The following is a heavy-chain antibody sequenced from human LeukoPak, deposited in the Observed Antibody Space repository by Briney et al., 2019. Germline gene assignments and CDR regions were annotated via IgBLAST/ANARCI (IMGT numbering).Heavy chain of an antibody. V-gene: IGHV3-23*01. CDR2: ISGSGGST. Sequence: PGGSLRLSCAASGFTFSSYAMSWVRQAPGKGLEWVSAISGSGGSTYYADSVKGRFTISRDNSKNTLYLQMNSLRAEDTAVYYCAKINYVWGSYRYTFHFDYWGQGTLVTVSS. CDR1: GFTFSSYA. J-gene: IGHJ4*02. CDR3: AKINYVWGSYRYTFHFDY. D-gene: IGHD3-16*02.